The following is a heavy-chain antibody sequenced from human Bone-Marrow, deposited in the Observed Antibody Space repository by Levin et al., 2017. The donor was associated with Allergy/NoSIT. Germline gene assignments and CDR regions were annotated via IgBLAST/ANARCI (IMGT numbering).Heavy chain of an antibody. V-gene: IGHV3-48*01. CDR3: ARDGTYYYDSSGVPSLDY. CDR2: ISSSSSTI. Sequence: GGSLRLSCAASGFTFSSYSMNWVRQAPGKGLEWVSYISSSSSTIYYADSVKGRFTISRDNAKNSLYLQMNSLRAEDTAVYYCARDGTYYYDSSGVPSLDYWGQGTLVTVSS. CDR1: GFTFSSYS. J-gene: IGHJ4*02. D-gene: IGHD3-22*01.